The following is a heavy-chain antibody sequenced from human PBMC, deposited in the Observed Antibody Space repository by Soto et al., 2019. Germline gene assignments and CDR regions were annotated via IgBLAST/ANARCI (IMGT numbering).Heavy chain of an antibody. V-gene: IGHV1-69*13. CDR1: GYTFTTYD. J-gene: IGHJ6*02. CDR3: AREGLVLVTTTVNSDYYYYAMDV. CDR2: IIPRSAKS. D-gene: IGHD2-2*01. Sequence: GASVKVSCKASGYTFTTYDISWVRQAPGRGLEWVGGIIPRSAKSNYAQKFEGRVTITADESTSTAYMELSSLRSDDTAVYYCAREGLVLVTTTVNSDYYYYAMDVWGQGTTVPVSS.